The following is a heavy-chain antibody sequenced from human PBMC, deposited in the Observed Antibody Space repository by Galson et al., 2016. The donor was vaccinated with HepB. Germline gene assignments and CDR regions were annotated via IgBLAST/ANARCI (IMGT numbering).Heavy chain of an antibody. Sequence: SLRLSCAASGFTFSTYGMHWVRQAPGKGLEWVAVISYAGSSKYYADSVKGRFTISRDNSKNTLYLQMNSLRAEDRAVYFCAKGGDCGGDCYLPYYYYGMDVWGQGTTVTVSS. V-gene: IGHV3-30*18. D-gene: IGHD2-21*02. J-gene: IGHJ6*02. CDR2: ISYAGSSK. CDR3: AKGGDCGGDCYLPYYYYGMDV. CDR1: GFTFSTYG.